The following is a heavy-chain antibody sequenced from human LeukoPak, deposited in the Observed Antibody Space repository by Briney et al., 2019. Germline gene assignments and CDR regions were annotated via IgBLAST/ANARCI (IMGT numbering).Heavy chain of an antibody. CDR3: ASQLQYDILTGSYMDV. Sequence: PSETLSLTCAVYGGSFSGYYWSWIRQPPGKGLEWIGEINHSGSTNYNPSLKSRVTISVDTSRNRFSLKLSSVTAADTAVYYCASQLQYDILTGSYMDVWGKGTTVTISS. V-gene: IGHV4-34*01. CDR2: INHSGST. CDR1: GGSFSGYY. D-gene: IGHD3-9*01. J-gene: IGHJ6*03.